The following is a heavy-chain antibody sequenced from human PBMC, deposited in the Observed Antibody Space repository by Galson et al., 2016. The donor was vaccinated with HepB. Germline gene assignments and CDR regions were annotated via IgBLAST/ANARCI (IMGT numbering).Heavy chain of an antibody. J-gene: IGHJ5*02. Sequence: ETLSLTCGVSGGSISSGSYYWSWIRQPPGKGLEWIGYIYYSGLANHNPSLKSRVTILVDTSKNQFSLKLRSVTAADTAVYYCARVVAAATLYWFDPWGQGSLVTVSS. D-gene: IGHD2-15*01. CDR1: GGSISSGSYY. CDR3: ARVVAAATLYWFDP. V-gene: IGHV4-61*01. CDR2: IYYSGLA.